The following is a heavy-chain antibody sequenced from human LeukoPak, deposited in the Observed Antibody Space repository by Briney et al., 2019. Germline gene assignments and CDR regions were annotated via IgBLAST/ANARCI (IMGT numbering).Heavy chain of an antibody. Sequence: GGSLRLSCTASGFTFDDYGMSWVRQAPGKGLEWVSGINWNGGSTGYADSVKGRFTISRDNAKNSLYLQMNSLRAEDTALYYCARDSSYYYYYYMDVWGKGTTVTVSS. CDR3: ARDSSYYYYYYMDV. J-gene: IGHJ6*03. CDR1: GFTFDDYG. V-gene: IGHV3-20*04. CDR2: INWNGGST.